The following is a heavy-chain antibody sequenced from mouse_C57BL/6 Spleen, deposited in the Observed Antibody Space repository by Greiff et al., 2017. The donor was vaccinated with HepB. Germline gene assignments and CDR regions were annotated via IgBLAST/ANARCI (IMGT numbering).Heavy chain of an antibody. Sequence: QVQLKQPGTELVKPGASVKLSCKASGYTFTSYWMHWVKQRPGQGLEWIGNINPSNGGTNYNEKFKSKATLTVDKSSSTAYMQLSSLTSEDSAVYYCARGDGYDGTAFAYWGQGTLVTVSA. D-gene: IGHD2-2*01. CDR1: GYTFTSYW. CDR2: INPSNGGT. V-gene: IGHV1-53*01. CDR3: ARGDGYDGTAFAY. J-gene: IGHJ3*01.